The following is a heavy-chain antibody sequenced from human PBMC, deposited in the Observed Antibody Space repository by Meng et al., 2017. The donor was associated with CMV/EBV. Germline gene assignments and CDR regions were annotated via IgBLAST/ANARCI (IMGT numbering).Heavy chain of an antibody. Sequence: VQSGAGVKESGSSVKVSCKASGGTFSSYAISWVRQAPGQGLEWMGGIIPIFGTANYAQKFQGRVTITADESTSTAYMELSSLRSEDTAVYYCARARGRVVVVAPFDYWGQGTLVTVSS. CDR3: ARARGRVVVVAPFDY. J-gene: IGHJ4*02. CDR1: GGTFSSYA. D-gene: IGHD2-15*01. CDR2: IIPIFGTA. V-gene: IGHV1-69*01.